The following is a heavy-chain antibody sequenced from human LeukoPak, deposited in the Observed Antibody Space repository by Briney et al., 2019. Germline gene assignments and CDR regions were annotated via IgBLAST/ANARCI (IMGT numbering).Heavy chain of an antibody. CDR3: AKEIAVAGSFDY. CDR2: ISWNSGSI. D-gene: IGHD6-19*01. J-gene: IGHJ4*02. V-gene: IGHV3-9*01. CDR1: GFTFDDYA. Sequence: SGGSLRLSCAASGFTFDDYAMHWVRQAPGKGLEWVSGISWNSGSIGYADSVKGRFTISRDNAKNSLYLQMNSLRAEDTALYYCAKEIAVAGSFDYWGQGTLVTVSS.